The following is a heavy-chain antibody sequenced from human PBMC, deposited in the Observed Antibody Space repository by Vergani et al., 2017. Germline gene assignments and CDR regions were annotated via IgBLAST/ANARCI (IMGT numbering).Heavy chain of an antibody. Sequence: QVQVVQSGAEVKKSGASVKVSCKTSGYTFSIYYMHWVRQAPGQGVEWMGIINPSGGHPNYAQKFQGRVTMNRDTSTSTVYMELSSLRSEDTAIYYCARGDYCILTGYRYWGQGTLVTVSA. D-gene: IGHD3-9*01. V-gene: IGHV1-46*03. J-gene: IGHJ4*02. CDR3: ARGDYCILTGYRY. CDR2: INPSGGHP. CDR1: GYTFSIYY.